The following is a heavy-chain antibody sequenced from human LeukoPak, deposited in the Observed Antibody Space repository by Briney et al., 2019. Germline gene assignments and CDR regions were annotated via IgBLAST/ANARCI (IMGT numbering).Heavy chain of an antibody. Sequence: PGGSLRLSCAASGFTFSSYAMSWVRQAPGKGLEWVSAISGSGGSTYYADSVKGRFTISRDNSKNTLYLQMNSLRAEDTAVYYCAKAYSSGWYGRYFDYWGQGTLVTVSS. V-gene: IGHV3-23*01. CDR1: GFTFSSYA. CDR2: ISGSGGST. CDR3: AKAYSSGWYGRYFDY. D-gene: IGHD6-19*01. J-gene: IGHJ4*02.